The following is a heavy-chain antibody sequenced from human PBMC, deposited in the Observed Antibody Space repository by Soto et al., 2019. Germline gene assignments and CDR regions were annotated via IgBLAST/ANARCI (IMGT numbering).Heavy chain of an antibody. Sequence: XVSMRLSCAASGFSFEYYCMSWVGHAPGKGLEWLATTKLDASEKKYVDSVKGRFTLSRDNAKNSLYLQMDSLRAEDTAVYYCARDSGSGSATSVNHYLDYWGHGTLVTVSS. D-gene: IGHD3-10*01. J-gene: IGHJ4*01. CDR2: TKLDASEK. CDR1: GFSFEYYC. CDR3: ARDSGSGSATSVNHYLDY. V-gene: IGHV3-7*01.